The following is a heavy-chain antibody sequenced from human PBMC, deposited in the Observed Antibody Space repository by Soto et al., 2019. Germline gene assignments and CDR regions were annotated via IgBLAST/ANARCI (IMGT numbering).Heavy chain of an antibody. Sequence: PGESLKISCKGSGYSFRNNWIGWVRQMPGKGLQWMGIIYPGDSDTRYSPSFQGRVTISVDKSISTAYLQWSSLQASDTAIYYCARRGTRLWLDGEYYGMDVWGQGTTVTVSS. CDR3: ARRGTRLWLDGEYYGMDV. V-gene: IGHV5-51*01. J-gene: IGHJ6*02. CDR1: GYSFRNNW. D-gene: IGHD3-10*01. CDR2: IYPGDSDT.